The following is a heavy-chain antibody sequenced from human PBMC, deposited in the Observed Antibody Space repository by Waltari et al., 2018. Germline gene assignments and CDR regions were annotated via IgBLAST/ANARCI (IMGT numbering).Heavy chain of an antibody. J-gene: IGHJ4*02. D-gene: IGHD1-26*01. CDR1: GWSFNAYY. CDR2: INHVGDT. V-gene: IGHV4-34*01. CDR3: ASRIGGITPLTG. Sequence: QLQLQQWGAGLLKPSATLALTCAVYGWSFNAYYWTWIRQAPGKGLEWIGEINHVGDTNYNPSLKSRVTILIDASKNQFSLKLSSMTAADTAIYYCASRIGGITPLTGWGQGTPVIVSS.